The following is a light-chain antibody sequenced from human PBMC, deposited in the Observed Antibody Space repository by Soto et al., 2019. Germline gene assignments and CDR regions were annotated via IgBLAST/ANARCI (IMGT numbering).Light chain of an antibody. V-gene: IGKV3-15*01. J-gene: IGKJ2*01. CDR2: RAS. CDR3: QEYNNWPPVT. Sequence: EIVLTQSPGTLSVSPGERATLSCRASQNINTNLAWYQQKPGQPPRLLIYRASTRATGIPVRFSGSGSGTECTLTISSLQSEDFAIYYCQEYNNWPPVTFGQGTRLQIK. CDR1: QNINTN.